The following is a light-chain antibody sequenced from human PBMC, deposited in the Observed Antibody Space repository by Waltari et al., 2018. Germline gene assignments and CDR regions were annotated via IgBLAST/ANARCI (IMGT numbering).Light chain of an antibody. CDR2: HAS. CDR1: ESVSKK. V-gene: IGKV3-20*01. CDR3: QKYVNLPAT. J-gene: IGKJ1*01. Sequence: EAVLPPSPGTLSLSPGERATLSCRASESVSKKLAWYQQKPGQAPRLLIYHASIRATGIPDRFSGSGSGTDFSLTISRLEPEDSAVYYCQKYVNLPATFGRGTKVEIK.